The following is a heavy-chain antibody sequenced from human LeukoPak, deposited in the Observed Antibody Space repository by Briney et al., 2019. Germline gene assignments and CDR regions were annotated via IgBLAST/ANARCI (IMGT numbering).Heavy chain of an antibody. D-gene: IGHD2/OR15-2a*01. CDR1: GFTFSSYA. Sequence: PGGSLRLSCAASGFTFSSYAMHWVRQAPGKGLEWVAVISYDGSNKYYADSVKGRFTISRDNSKNTLYLQMNSLRAEDTAVYYCAILANMDFDYWGHGTLVTVSS. J-gene: IGHJ4*01. V-gene: IGHV3-30*04. CDR3: AILANMDFDY. CDR2: ISYDGSNK.